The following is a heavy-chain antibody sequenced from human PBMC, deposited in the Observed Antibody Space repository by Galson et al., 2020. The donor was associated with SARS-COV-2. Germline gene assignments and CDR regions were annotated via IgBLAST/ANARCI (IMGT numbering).Heavy chain of an antibody. V-gene: IGHV1-2*04. CDR3: ARGPQEARGVPFFGY. CDR1: GYTFTGYY. J-gene: IGHJ4*02. Sequence: ASVKVSCKASGYTFTGYYMHWVRQAPGQGLEWMGWINPNSGGTNYAQKFQGWVTMTRDTSISTAYMELSRLRSDDTAVYYCARGPQEARGVPFFGYWGQGTLVTVSS. CDR2: INPNSGGT.